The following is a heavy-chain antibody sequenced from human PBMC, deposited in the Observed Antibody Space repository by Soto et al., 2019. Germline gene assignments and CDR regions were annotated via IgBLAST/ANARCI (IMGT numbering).Heavy chain of an antibody. CDR1: GFTFSNAW. CDR3: TTADGEQQLVVAY. V-gene: IGHV3-15*07. Sequence: GGSLRLSCAASGFTFSNAWMNWVRQAPGKGLEWVGRIKSKTDGGTTDYAAPVKGRFTISRDDSKNTLYLQMNSLKTEDTAVYYCTTADGEQQLVVAYWGQGTLVTVSS. D-gene: IGHD6-13*01. J-gene: IGHJ4*02. CDR2: IKSKTDGGTT.